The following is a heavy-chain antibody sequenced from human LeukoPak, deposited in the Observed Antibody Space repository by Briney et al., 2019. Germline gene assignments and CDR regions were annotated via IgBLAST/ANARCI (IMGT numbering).Heavy chain of an antibody. V-gene: IGHV1-69*04. CDR3: ASEYYYDSSGYDLESYFDY. Sequence: SVNLSCNSSASTFTSYAISWVRQAPGQGLEWMGRIIPIFDIANYAHKFQGRVTITTDKSKSTAYMELNTLRSEDTTVNYSASEYYYDSSGYDLESYFDYWGQGTLVTVSS. CDR1: ASTFTSYA. CDR2: IIPIFDIA. J-gene: IGHJ4*02. D-gene: IGHD3-22*01.